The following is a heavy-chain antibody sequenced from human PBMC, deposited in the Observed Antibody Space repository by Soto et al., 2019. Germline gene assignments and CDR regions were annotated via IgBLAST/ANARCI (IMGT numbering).Heavy chain of an antibody. D-gene: IGHD3-3*01. CDR3: ARDRAPLVERSGRLDL. CDR1: GDSMNNADYF. V-gene: IGHV4-30-4*01. Sequence: QVRLQESGPGLVKPSQTLSLTCSVSGDSMNNADYFWTWIRQPPGKGLQWIGYISYSGSTFYNPSLTTRLTTSVDTTETHFPVRLRSVTAADAAGYFRARDRAPLVERSGRLDLWGQGMVVTVSS. CDR2: ISYSGST. J-gene: IGHJ4*02.